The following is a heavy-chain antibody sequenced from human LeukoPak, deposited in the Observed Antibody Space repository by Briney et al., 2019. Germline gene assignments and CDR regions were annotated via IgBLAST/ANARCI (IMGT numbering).Heavy chain of an antibody. J-gene: IGHJ4*02. CDR3: ARDRDYYGSGGFQY. V-gene: IGHV4-59*01. CDR2: ISYSGST. D-gene: IGHD3-10*01. Sequence: SETLSLTCIVSGGSISSYYWSWIRQPPGKGLEWIGYISYSGSTNYNPSLKSRLTISVDTSKNQFSLNLSSVTAADTAVYYCARDRDYYGSGGFQYWGQGTLVTVSS. CDR1: GGSISSYY.